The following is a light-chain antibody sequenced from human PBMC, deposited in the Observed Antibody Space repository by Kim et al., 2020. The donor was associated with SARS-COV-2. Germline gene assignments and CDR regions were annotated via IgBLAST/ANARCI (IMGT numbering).Light chain of an antibody. V-gene: IGLV1-47*01. CDR1: SSNIGSNY. CDR3: AAWDDSLSGFYV. Sequence: RVTIPCSGSSSNIGSNYVYWYQQLPGTAPKLLIYRNNQRPSGVPDRFSGSKSGTSASLAISGLRSEDEADYYCAAWDDSLSGFYVFGTGTKVTVL. J-gene: IGLJ1*01. CDR2: RNN.